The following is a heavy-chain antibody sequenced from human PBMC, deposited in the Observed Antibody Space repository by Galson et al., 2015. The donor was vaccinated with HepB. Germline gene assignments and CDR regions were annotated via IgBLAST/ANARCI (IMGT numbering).Heavy chain of an antibody. V-gene: IGHV1-18*01. D-gene: IGHD6-19*01. CDR3: AREQWLVPPNPKSNDAFDI. Sequence: SVKVSCKASGYTFTSYGISWVRQAPGQGLEWMGWISAYNGNTNYAQKLQGRVTMTTDTSTSTAYMELRSLRSDDTAVYYCAREQWLVPPNPKSNDAFDIWGQGTMVTVSS. J-gene: IGHJ3*02. CDR1: GYTFTSYG. CDR2: ISAYNGNT.